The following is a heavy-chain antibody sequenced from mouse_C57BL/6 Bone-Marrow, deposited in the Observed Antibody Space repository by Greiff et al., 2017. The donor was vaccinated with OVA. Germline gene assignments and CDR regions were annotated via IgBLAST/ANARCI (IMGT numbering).Heavy chain of an antibody. CDR3: TRGAPDYNGISYAYALDY. CDR2: ISSGGDYI. CDR1: GFTFSSYA. J-gene: IGHJ4*01. D-gene: IGHD1-1*01. Sequence: EVQLVESGEGLVKPGGSLKLSCAASGFTFSSYAMSWVRQTPEKRLEWVAYISSGGDYIYYAATVKGRFTISRDNARNTLYLQMSSLKYEDTAIYYWTRGAPDYNGISYAYALDYWGQGTSVTVSS. V-gene: IGHV5-9-1*02.